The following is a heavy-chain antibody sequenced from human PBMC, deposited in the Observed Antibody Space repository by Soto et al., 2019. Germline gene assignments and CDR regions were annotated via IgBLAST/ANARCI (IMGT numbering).Heavy chain of an antibody. V-gene: IGHV3-23*01. CDR1: RFTFRNYA. CDR2: ISGSGGGT. D-gene: IGHD6-13*01. J-gene: IGHJ4*02. Sequence: GGSLRLSCAASRFTFRNYAMSWVRQAPGKGLEWVSFISGSGGGTYYADSVKGRFTISRDNSKNTLYLQMNSLRAEDTAVYYRAKHRPDSWGSPDYWGQGTLVTVSS. CDR3: AKHRPDSWGSPDY.